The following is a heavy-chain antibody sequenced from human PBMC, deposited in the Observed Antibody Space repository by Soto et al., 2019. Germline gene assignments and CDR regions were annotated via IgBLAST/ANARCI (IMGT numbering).Heavy chain of an antibody. Sequence: SETLSLTCTVSGGSISSGGYYWSWIRQPPGKGLEWIGYIYYSGSTYYNPSLKSRVTISVDTSKNQFSLKLSSVTAADTAVYYCARASWLRPYYGDIGYWGQGTLVTVSS. V-gene: IGHV4-30-4*08. CDR2: IYYSGST. J-gene: IGHJ4*02. CDR1: GGSISSGGYY. D-gene: IGHD4-17*01. CDR3: ARASWLRPYYGDIGY.